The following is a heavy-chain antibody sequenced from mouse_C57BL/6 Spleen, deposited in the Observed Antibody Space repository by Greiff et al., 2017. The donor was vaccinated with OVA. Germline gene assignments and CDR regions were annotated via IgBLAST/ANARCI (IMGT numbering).Heavy chain of an antibody. J-gene: IGHJ2*01. CDR1: GYTFTSYW. Sequence: QVQLKQSGAKLAKPGASVKLSCKASGYTFTSYWMHWVKQRPGQGLEWIGYINPSSGYTKYNQKFKDKATLTADKSSSTAYMQLSSLTYEDSAVYYCARSYYGSSYNFDYWGQGTTLTVSS. CDR2: INPSSGYT. D-gene: IGHD1-1*01. V-gene: IGHV1-7*01. CDR3: ARSYYGSSYNFDY.